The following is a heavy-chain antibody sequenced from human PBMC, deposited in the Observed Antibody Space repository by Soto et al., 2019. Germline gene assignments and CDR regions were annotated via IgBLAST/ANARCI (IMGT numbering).Heavy chain of an antibody. CDR3: ARRYGYCSSTSCPGVYYYYYGMDV. CDR2: IYPGDSDT. V-gene: IGHV5-51*01. CDR1: GYSFTRYW. J-gene: IGHJ6*02. D-gene: IGHD2-2*01. Sequence: GESLKISCKGSGYSFTRYWIGWVRQMPGKGLEWMGIIYPGDSDTRYSPSFQAQGTISADKSISTAYLQWSSLKASDTAMYYCARRYGYCSSTSCPGVYYYYYGMDVWGQGTTVTVSS.